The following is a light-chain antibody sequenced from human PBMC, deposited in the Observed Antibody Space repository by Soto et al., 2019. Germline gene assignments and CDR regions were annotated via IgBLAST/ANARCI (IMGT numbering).Light chain of an antibody. V-gene: IGKV3-15*01. Sequence: EIVMTQSPATLSVSPGERSTLSFSSSQSIGSNLAWYQQKPGQSPRLLIYGASTRATGFPARFSGSGSGTDFTLTISSLQSEDFAVYYCQQYDNWPWTFGQGTKVDI. CDR3: QQYDNWPWT. J-gene: IGKJ1*01. CDR2: GAS. CDR1: QSIGSN.